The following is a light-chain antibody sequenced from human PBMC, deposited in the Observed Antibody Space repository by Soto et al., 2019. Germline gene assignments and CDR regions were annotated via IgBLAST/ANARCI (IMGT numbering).Light chain of an antibody. CDR2: GAS. J-gene: IGKJ3*01. V-gene: IGKV3-20*01. CDR3: QQYDSSLFT. CDR1: QSVSSSY. Sequence: EIVLTQSPGTLSLSPGERATLSCRASQSVSSSYLAWYQQKPGQAPRLLIYGASSSATGIPDRFSGSGSETDITLTMSRLESEDFAVYYCQQYDSSLFTFGPGIKVDIK.